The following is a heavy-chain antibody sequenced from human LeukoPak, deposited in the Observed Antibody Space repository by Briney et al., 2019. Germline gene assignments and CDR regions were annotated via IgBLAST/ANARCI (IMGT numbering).Heavy chain of an antibody. V-gene: IGHV1-2*02. CDR1: RYTFTGYY. CDR2: INPNSGGT. J-gene: IGHJ5*02. Sequence: GASVKVSCKASRYTFTGYYMHWVRQAPGQGLEWMGWINPNSGGTNYAQKFQGRVTMTRDTSISKAYMELSRLRSDDTAVYYCARDRSITIFGVDQNWFDPWGQGTLVTVSS. CDR3: ARDRSITIFGVDQNWFDP. D-gene: IGHD3-3*01.